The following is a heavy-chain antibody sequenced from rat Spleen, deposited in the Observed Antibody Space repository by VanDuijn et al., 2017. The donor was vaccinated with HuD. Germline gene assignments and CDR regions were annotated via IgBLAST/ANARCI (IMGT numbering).Heavy chain of an antibody. Sequence: QVQLKESGPGLVQPSQTLSLTCTVAGFSMTSYHVHWVRQPPGKGLEWMGVIWGNGETNSTSALKSRLSINRDTSKSQVFLKMNSLQTEDTAIYFCTSPFRWFAYWGQGTLVTVSS. CDR2: IWGNGET. CDR1: GFSMTSYH. CDR3: TSPFRWFAY. J-gene: IGHJ3*01. V-gene: IGHV2-13*01.